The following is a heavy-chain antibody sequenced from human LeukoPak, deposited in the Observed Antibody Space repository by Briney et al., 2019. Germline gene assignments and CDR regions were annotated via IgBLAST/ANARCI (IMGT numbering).Heavy chain of an antibody. CDR1: GFTFSSYA. CDR3: AKDRITMIVVVGEFDY. J-gene: IGHJ4*02. V-gene: IGHV3-23*01. Sequence: GGPLRLSCAASGFTFSSYAMSWVRQAPGKGLEWVSAISGSGGSTYYADSVKGRFTISRDNSKNTLYLQMNSLRAEDTAVYYCAKDRITMIVVVGEFDYWGQGTLVTVSS. D-gene: IGHD3-22*01. CDR2: ISGSGGST.